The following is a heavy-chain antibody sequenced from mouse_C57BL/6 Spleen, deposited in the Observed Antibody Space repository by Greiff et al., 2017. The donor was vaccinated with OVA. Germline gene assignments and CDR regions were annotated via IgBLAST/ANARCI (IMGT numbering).Heavy chain of an antibody. Sequence: EVKLMESGGGLVKPGGSLKLSCAASGFTFSDYGMHWVRQAPEKGLEWVAYISSGSSTIYYADTVKGRFTISRDNAKNTLFLQMTSLRSEDTAMYYCAKGDSHWYFDVWGTGTTVTVSS. CDR1: GFTFSDYG. J-gene: IGHJ1*03. CDR3: AKGDSHWYFDV. V-gene: IGHV5-17*01. CDR2: ISSGSSTI.